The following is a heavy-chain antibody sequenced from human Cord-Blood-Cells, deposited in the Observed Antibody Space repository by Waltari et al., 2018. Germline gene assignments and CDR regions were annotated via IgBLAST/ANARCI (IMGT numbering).Heavy chain of an antibody. CDR3: ATVERKARVVSSSWTFDY. J-gene: IGHJ4*02. CDR2: FDPEDGET. D-gene: IGHD6-13*01. CDR1: GYTLTELS. V-gene: IGHV1-24*01. Sequence: QVQLVQSGAEVKKPGASVKVSCKVSGYTLTELSMHLVRPAPAPGLEWMGGFDPEDGETIYAQKFQGRVTMTEDTSTDTAYMELSSLRSEDTAVYYCATVERKARVVSSSWTFDYWGQGTLVTVSS.